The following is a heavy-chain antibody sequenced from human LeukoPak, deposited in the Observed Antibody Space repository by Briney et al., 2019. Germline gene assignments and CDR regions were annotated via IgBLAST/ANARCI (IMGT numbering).Heavy chain of an antibody. CDR3: ARVEGDNNSGSSGYPGPFDS. J-gene: IGHJ4*02. CDR2: ISNSGRT. CDR1: GGSISSGDYF. D-gene: IGHD3-22*01. Sequence: SQTLSLTCTVSGGSISSGDYFWSWIRQHPGKGLEWLAYISNSGRTYYKPSLKSRVDISLDTSQNQVSLKLRFLTAADTAVYYCARVEGDNNSGSSGYPGPFDSWGQGTLVTVSS. V-gene: IGHV4-31*03.